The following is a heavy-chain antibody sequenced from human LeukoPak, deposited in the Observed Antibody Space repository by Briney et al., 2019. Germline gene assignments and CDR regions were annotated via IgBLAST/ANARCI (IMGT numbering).Heavy chain of an antibody. J-gene: IGHJ4*02. CDR2: ISSSGSTI. Sequence: GGSLRLSXAASGFTFSSYEMNWVRQAPGKGLEWVSYISSSGSTIYYADSVKGRFTISRDNAKNSLYLQMNSLRAEDTAVYYCARGMKGSYEGNPLDYWGQGTLVTVSS. CDR1: GFTFSSYE. CDR3: ARGMKGSYEGNPLDY. V-gene: IGHV3-48*03. D-gene: IGHD3-16*01.